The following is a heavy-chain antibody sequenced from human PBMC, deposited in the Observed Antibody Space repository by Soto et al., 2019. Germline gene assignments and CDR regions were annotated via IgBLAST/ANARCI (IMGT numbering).Heavy chain of an antibody. D-gene: IGHD5-12*01. CDR2: IRSKAYGGTT. J-gene: IGHJ3*02. CDR3: TRVFEEFLFLVATIGGDIMRGNDAFDI. CDR1: GFTFGDYA. V-gene: IGHV3-49*03. Sequence: GGSLRLSCTASGFTFGDYAMSWFRQAPGKGLEWVGFIRSKAYGGTTEYAASVKGRFTISRDDSKSIAYLQMNSLKTEDTAVYYCTRVFEEFLFLVATIGGDIMRGNDAFDIWGQGTMVTVSS.